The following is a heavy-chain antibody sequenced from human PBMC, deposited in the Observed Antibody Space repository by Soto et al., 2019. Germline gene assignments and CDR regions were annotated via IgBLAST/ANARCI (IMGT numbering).Heavy chain of an antibody. J-gene: IGHJ4*02. CDR3: ARRPRGAHVVVVAAFDY. CDR1: GGSFSGYY. V-gene: IGHV4-34*01. CDR2: INHSGST. D-gene: IGHD2-15*01. Sequence: QVQLQQWGAGLLKPSETLSLTCAVYGGSFSGYYWSWIRQPPGKGLEWIGEINHSGSTNYNPSLKSRVTISVDTSKNQFSRKLSSVTAADTAVYYCARRPRGAHVVVVAAFDYWGQGTLVTVSS.